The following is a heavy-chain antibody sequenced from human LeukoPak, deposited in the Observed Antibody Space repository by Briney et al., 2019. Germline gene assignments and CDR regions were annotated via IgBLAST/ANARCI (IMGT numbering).Heavy chain of an antibody. CDR3: ARDYNSGYYNYFDY. V-gene: IGHV3-33*01. Sequence: GRSLRLSCAASGFTFSRYCMHWVRQASGKGLEWVAVIWYDGSNKYYADSVKGRFTISRDNSKNTLYLQMNSLRAEDTAVYYCARDYNSGYYNYFDYWGQETLVSVSS. D-gene: IGHD3-22*01. CDR2: IWYDGSNK. CDR1: GFTFSRYC. J-gene: IGHJ4*02.